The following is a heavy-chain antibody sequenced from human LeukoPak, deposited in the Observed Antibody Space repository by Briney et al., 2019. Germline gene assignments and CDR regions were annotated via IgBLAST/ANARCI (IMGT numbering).Heavy chain of an antibody. D-gene: IGHD3-10*01. CDR1: GYTFTSYG. CDR3: ARFLMVRGVIGYFDY. V-gene: IGHV1-18*01. CDR2: ISVYNGNT. J-gene: IGHJ4*02. Sequence: GASVKVSCKASGYTFTSYGISWVRQAPGQGLEWMGWISVYNGNTKYAQKLQGRVTMTTDTSTNTAYMELRSLRSDDTAVYYCARFLMVRGVIGYFDYWGQGTLVTVSS.